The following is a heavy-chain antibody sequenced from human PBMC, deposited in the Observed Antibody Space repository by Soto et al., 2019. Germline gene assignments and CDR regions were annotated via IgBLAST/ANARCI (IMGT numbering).Heavy chain of an antibody. J-gene: IGHJ6*02. CDR1: GYTFIRYG. V-gene: IGHV1-18*01. Sequence: QVQLAQSANEVKKPGASVRVSCKAAGYTFIRYGIAWVRQAPGQGLEWMGWISPYNDYTVYAQKFQGRVSMTADTSTRTVYMNLRGLKSDDTAVYYCARGGYYNNSWGKLSHYGLDVWGQGTLVSVSS. CDR3: ARGGYYNNSWGKLSHYGLDV. CDR2: ISPYNDYT. D-gene: IGHD3-16*01.